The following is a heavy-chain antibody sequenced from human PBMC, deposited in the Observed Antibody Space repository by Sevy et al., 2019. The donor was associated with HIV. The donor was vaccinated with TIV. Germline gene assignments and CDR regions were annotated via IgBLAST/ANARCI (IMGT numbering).Heavy chain of an antibody. J-gene: IGHJ4*02. CDR1: GFSFSSYW. CDR3: ARGNSGYFEY. Sequence: GGSLRLSCAASGFSFSSYWMHWVRQAPGKGLEWVANIKQDESEKYYVASVKGRFTISRDNAKNSVYLQMNSLRPEDTAIYYCARGNSGYFEYWGQGTLVTVSS. CDR2: IKQDESEK. V-gene: IGHV3-7*04. D-gene: IGHD3-22*01.